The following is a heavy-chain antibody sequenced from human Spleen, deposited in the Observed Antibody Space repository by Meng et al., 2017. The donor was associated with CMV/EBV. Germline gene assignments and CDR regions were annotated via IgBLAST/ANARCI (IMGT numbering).Heavy chain of an antibody. Sequence: GESLKISCAASGFTFSDYYMNWIRQAPGKGLEWVGFIRSKAYGGTAEYAASVKGRFTISRDDSKSIAYLQMNSLKTEDTAVYYCTRAKVRAIAAAGTHYWGQGTLVTVSS. CDR2: IRSKAYGGTA. CDR3: TRAKVRAIAAAGTHY. CDR1: GFTFSDYY. J-gene: IGHJ4*02. V-gene: IGHV3-49*03. D-gene: IGHD6-13*01.